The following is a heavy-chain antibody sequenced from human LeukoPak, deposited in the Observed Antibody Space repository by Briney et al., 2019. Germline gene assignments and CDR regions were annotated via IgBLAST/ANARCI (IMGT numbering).Heavy chain of an antibody. D-gene: IGHD3-9*01. Sequence: KASETLSLTCTVSGGSISGSSYYWSWIRQPPGKGLEWIGEINHSGSTNYNPSLKSRVTISVDTSKNQFSLKLSSVTAADTAVYYCAREVTILRHKCIDYWGQGTLVTVSS. CDR1: GGSISGSSYY. J-gene: IGHJ4*02. V-gene: IGHV4-39*07. CDR3: AREVTILRHKCIDY. CDR2: INHSGST.